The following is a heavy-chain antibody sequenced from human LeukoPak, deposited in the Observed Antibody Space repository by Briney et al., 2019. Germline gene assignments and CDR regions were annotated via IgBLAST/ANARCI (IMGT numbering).Heavy chain of an antibody. V-gene: IGHV1-3*01. CDR2: INAGNGNT. D-gene: IGHD3-10*01. CDR3: ARDQGGLAGGFDY. J-gene: IGHJ4*02. Sequence: ASVKVSCKASGYTFTSYAMHWVRQAPGQRREWMGWINAGNGNTKYSQKFQGRVTITRDTSASTAYMELSSLRSEDTAVYYCARDQGGLAGGFDYWGQGTLVTVSS. CDR1: GYTFTSYA.